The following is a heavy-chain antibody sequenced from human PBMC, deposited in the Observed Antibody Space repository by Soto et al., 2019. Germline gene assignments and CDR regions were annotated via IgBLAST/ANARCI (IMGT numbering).Heavy chain of an antibody. CDR2: MNPNSGNT. J-gene: IGHJ3*02. V-gene: IGHV1-8*01. CDR3: ARSLGSSGRIDAFAI. D-gene: IGHD6-19*01. CDR1: GYTFTSYD. Sequence: ASVKVSCKASGYTFTSYDINWVRQATGQGLEWMGWMNPNSGNTGYAQKFQGRVTMTRNTSISTAYMELSSLRSEDTAVYYCARSLGSSGRIDAFAIWGQGTMVTVSS.